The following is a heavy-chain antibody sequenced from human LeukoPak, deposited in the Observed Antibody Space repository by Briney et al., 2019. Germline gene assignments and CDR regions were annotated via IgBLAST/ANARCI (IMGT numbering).Heavy chain of an antibody. D-gene: IGHD4-17*01. CDR3: AKGEHYGDWFDL. CDR1: GGSISSGSYY. V-gene: IGHV4-61*02. CDR2: IYYSGNT. Sequence: PSETLSLTCTVSGGSISSGSYYWSWIRQPAGKGLEWIGRIYYSGNTNYNPSLKSRVTISLETSKNQFSLTLSSVTAADTAVYYCAKGEHYGDWFDLWGQGTLVTVSS. J-gene: IGHJ5*02.